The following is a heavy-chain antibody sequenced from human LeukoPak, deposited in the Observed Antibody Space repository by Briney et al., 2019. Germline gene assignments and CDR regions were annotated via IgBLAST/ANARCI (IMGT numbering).Heavy chain of an antibody. Sequence: SETLSLTCSVSGGSISSRSFSWDWIRQPPGKGLEWIGNIYYGGSTYYNPSLNSRVTISVDTSKDQLSLKLTSVTATDTAVYYCARYETTVTITLDNWGQRTLVTVSS. CDR1: GGSISSRSFS. J-gene: IGHJ4*02. V-gene: IGHV4-39*01. D-gene: IGHD4-17*01. CDR3: ARYETTVTITLDN. CDR2: IYYGGST.